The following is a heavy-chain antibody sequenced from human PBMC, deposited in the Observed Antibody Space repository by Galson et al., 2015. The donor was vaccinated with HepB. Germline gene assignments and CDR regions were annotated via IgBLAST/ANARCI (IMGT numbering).Heavy chain of an antibody. J-gene: IGHJ4*02. CDR3: ARGPDYFDY. CDR2: ISSSNTTI. Sequence: SLRLSCAASGFIFSTYSMNWVRQAPGKGLEWLSYISSSNTTIYYADSVKGRFTISRDNAKNSLYLQMNSLRAEDTAVYYCARGPDYFDYWGPGTLVTVSS. CDR1: GFIFSTYS. V-gene: IGHV3-48*01.